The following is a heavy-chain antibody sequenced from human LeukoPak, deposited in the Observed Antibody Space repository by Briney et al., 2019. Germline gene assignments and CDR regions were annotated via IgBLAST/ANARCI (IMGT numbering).Heavy chain of an antibody. CDR3: AGGIESNEAFDM. V-gene: IGHV3-74*03. Sequence: PGGSLRLSCAASGFTFNRYWMHWVRQAPGKGLVCVARIYSDGSGTTYADSVKGRFTISRDNARDTLFLQMDSLRGEDTAVYYCAGGIESNEAFDMWDQGTLVTVSS. J-gene: IGHJ3*02. CDR1: GFTFNRYW. D-gene: IGHD1-1*01. CDR2: IYSDGSGT.